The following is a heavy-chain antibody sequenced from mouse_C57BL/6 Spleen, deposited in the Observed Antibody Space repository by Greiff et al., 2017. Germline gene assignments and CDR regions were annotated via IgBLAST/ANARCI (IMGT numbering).Heavy chain of an antibody. V-gene: IGHV14-2*01. CDR2: IDPEDGET. D-gene: IGHD1-1*01. Sequence: VQLQQSGPELVKPGASVKISCKASGYAFSTSCMNWVKQRTEQGLEWIGRIDPEDGETKYAPQFQGKATITADTSSNTAYLQLSSLPSDDTAVXCCGRNVLYGLDYWGQGTTVTVSS. J-gene: IGHJ4*01. CDR1: GYAFSTSC. CDR3: GRNVLYGLDY.